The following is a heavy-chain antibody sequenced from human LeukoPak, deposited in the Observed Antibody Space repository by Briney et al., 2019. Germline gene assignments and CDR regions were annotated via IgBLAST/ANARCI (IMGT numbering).Heavy chain of an antibody. J-gene: IGHJ4*02. Sequence: ASVKVSCKASGYTFTSYYMHWVRQAPGQGLEWMGWINTNTGNPTYAQGFTGRFVFSLDTSVSTAYLQISSLKAEDTAVYYCARGYCSGGSCYDYWGQGTLVTVSS. V-gene: IGHV7-4-1*02. D-gene: IGHD2-15*01. CDR1: GYTFTSYY. CDR2: INTNTGNP. CDR3: ARGYCSGGSCYDY.